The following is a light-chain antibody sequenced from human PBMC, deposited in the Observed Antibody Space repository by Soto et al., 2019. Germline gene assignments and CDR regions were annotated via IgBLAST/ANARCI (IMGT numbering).Light chain of an antibody. J-gene: IGKJ1*01. CDR2: KAS. V-gene: IGKV1-5*03. CDR3: QEYTTSFTWT. Sequence: DVQMTQSPSTLPASVGDRATITCRASQSITSWLAWYQQKPGKAPKLLIYKASTLESGVPSRFSGSGSGTEFTLTISSLQPDDFATYYCQEYTTSFTWTFGPGTKVDIK. CDR1: QSITSW.